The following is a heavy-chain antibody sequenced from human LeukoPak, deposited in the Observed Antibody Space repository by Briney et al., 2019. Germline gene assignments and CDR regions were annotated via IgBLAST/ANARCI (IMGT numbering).Heavy chain of an antibody. J-gene: IGHJ4*02. CDR1: GFTFSSYA. V-gene: IGHV3-23*01. Sequence: GGSLRLSCAASGFTFSSYAMSWVRQAPGKGLEWVSTIRGSGGGTYYADSVKGRFTISRDNSKNTLYLQMNSLRDEDTALYYCAKAGIGVVGYFDYWGQGILVTVSS. CDR3: AKAGIGVVGYFDY. D-gene: IGHD6-19*01. CDR2: IRGSGGGT.